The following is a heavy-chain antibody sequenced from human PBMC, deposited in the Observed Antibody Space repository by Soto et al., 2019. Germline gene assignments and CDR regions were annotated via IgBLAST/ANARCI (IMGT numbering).Heavy chain of an antibody. V-gene: IGHV1-18*01. CDR1: GYTFTSYG. CDR2: ISAYNGNT. D-gene: IGHD3-10*01. CDR3: ASSVSGVPYPY. Sequence: GASVKVSCKASGYTFTSYGVSWVRQAPGQGLEWMGWISAYNGNTNYAQKLQGRVTMTTDTSTSTAYMELRSLRSDDTAVYYCASSVSGVPYPYWGQGTLVTVSS. J-gene: IGHJ4*02.